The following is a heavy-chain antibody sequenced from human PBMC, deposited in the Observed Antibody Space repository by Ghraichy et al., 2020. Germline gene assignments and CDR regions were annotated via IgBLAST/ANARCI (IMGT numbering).Heavy chain of an antibody. D-gene: IGHD6-13*01. V-gene: IGHV4-59*01. CDR1: GGSISSYY. CDR3: ARGSRYGKTYYYYYYMDV. CDR2: IYYSGST. J-gene: IGHJ6*03. Sequence: SQTLSLTCNVSGGSISSYYWSWIRQPPGKGLEWIGYIYYSGSTNYNPSLKSRVTISVDTSKNQFSLKLSSVTAADTAVYYCARGSRYGKTYYYYYYMDVWGKGTTVTVSS.